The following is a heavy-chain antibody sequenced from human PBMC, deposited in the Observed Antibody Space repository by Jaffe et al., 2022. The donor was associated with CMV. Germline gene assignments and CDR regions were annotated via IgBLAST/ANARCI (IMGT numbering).Heavy chain of an antibody. J-gene: IGHJ5*02. CDR1: GYSFTTYT. CDR2: INTGNGDT. D-gene: IGHD3-3*01. Sequence: QVLLVQSGAEVKKPGASVKVSCKASGYSFTTYTMHWVRQAPGQGLEWMGWINTGNGDTKYSQKFQDRLTITRDTSATTAYMDLSSLRSEDTAFYYCARDLYDHFFDAWGQGTLVTVSS. V-gene: IGHV1-3*04. CDR3: ARDLYDHFFDA.